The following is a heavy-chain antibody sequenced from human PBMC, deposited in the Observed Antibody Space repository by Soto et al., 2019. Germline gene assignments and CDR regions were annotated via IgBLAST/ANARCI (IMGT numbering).Heavy chain of an antibody. CDR2: IIPILGIA. CDR3: ARGSSSSSYYYYMDV. Sequence: QVQLVQSGAEVKKPGSSLKVSCKASGGTFSSYTISWVRQAPGQGLEWMGRIIPILGIANYAQKFQGRVTITADKSTSTAYMELSSLRSEDTAVYYCARGSSSSSYYYYMDVWGKGTTVTVSS. J-gene: IGHJ6*03. V-gene: IGHV1-69*02. CDR1: GGTFSSYT. D-gene: IGHD6-6*01.